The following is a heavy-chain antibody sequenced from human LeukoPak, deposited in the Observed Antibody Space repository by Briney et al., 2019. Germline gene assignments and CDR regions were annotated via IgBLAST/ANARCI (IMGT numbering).Heavy chain of an antibody. CDR2: ITAGGGTT. J-gene: IGHJ4*02. CDR1: GFTFSSYA. V-gene: IGHV3-23*01. Sequence: PSGGSLRLSRAASGFTFSSYAMTWVRQAPGKGPEWVPSITAGGGTTYYAESVKGRFTISRDNSKTTLYVRMNSLRAEDTAVYFCAKNNGGSGYSAANYWGQGTLVIVSS. D-gene: IGHD2-15*01. CDR3: AKNNGGSGYSAANY.